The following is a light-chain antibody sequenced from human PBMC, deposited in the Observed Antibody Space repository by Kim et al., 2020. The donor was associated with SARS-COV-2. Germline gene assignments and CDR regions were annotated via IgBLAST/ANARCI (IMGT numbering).Light chain of an antibody. CDR1: QSVASNY. CDR3: QQYGSFRT. Sequence: GERATLSGRTSQSVASNYLAWYQQKPGQAPRLLISGASSRATGITDRFSGSGSGTDFTLTISRLEPEDFAVYYCQQYGSFRTFGQGTKVDIK. V-gene: IGKV3-20*01. J-gene: IGKJ1*01. CDR2: GAS.